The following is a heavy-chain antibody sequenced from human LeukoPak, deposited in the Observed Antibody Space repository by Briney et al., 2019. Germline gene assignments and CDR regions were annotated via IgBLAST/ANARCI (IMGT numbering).Heavy chain of an antibody. CDR3: TTGGYGGQFDY. D-gene: IGHD5-12*01. Sequence: PGGSLRLSCAASGFAFSNAWMSWVRQAPGKGLEWVGRIKSKTDGGTTDYAAPVRGRFTISRDDSKNTLYLQMNSLKTEDTAVYYCTTGGYGGQFDYWGQGTLVTVSS. CDR1: GFAFSNAW. CDR2: IKSKTDGGTT. J-gene: IGHJ4*02. V-gene: IGHV3-15*01.